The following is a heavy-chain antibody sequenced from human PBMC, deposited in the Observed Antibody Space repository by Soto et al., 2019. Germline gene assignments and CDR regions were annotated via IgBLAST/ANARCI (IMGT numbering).Heavy chain of an antibody. CDR3: ARSRFYQYYYYYMDV. CDR2: MNPNSGNT. Sequence: ASLKVSCKASGYTFTIYDINWVRQATGQGLEWMGWMNPNSGNTGYAQKFQGRVTMTRNTSISTAYMELSSLRSEDTAVYYCARSRFYQYYYYYMDVWGKGTTVTVSS. CDR1: GYTFTIYD. D-gene: IGHD2-2*01. V-gene: IGHV1-8*01. J-gene: IGHJ6*03.